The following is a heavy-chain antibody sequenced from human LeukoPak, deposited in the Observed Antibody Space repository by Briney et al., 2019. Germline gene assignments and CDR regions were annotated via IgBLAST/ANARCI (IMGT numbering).Heavy chain of an antibody. CDR2: ISYDGSNK. CDR1: GFTFRSYA. J-gene: IGHJ4*02. CDR3: ARGRIGYCTNGVCYTAHAFDY. Sequence: GRSLRLSCAASGFTFRSYAMQWVRQAPGKGLEWVAVISYDGSNKYYADSVKGRFTISRDNSKNTLYLQMNSLRAEDTAVYYCARGRIGYCTNGVCYTAHAFDYWGQGTLVTVSS. V-gene: IGHV3-30-3*01. D-gene: IGHD2-8*01.